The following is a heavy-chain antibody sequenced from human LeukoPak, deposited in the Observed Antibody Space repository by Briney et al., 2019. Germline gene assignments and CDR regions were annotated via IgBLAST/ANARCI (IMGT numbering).Heavy chain of an antibody. D-gene: IGHD3-22*01. CDR3: ARVPFSSAYLYYFDY. CDR1: GGSISSYY. V-gene: IGHV4-59*01. CDR2: IYYSGST. Sequence: SETLSLTCIVSGGSISSYYWSWIRQPPGKGLEWIGYIYYSGSTNYNPSLKSRVTISVDTSKNQFSLKLSSVTAADTAVYYCARVPFSSAYLYYFDYWGQGTLVTVSS. J-gene: IGHJ4*02.